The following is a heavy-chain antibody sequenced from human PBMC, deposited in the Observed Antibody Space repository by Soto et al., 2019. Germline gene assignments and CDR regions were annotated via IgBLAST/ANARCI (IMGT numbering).Heavy chain of an antibody. CDR1: GFTFSGSA. Sequence: EVQLVESGGGLVQPGGSLKLSCAASGFTFSGSAMHWVRQASGKGLEWVGRIRSKANSYATAYAASVKGRFTISRDDSKKTAYRQMNSVKTEDTAVYYCTSEYSSPRGYDYYYVDVWGKGTTVTVS. V-gene: IGHV3-73*01. J-gene: IGHJ6*03. CDR3: TSEYSSPRGYDYYYVDV. CDR2: IRSKANSYAT. D-gene: IGHD6-6*01.